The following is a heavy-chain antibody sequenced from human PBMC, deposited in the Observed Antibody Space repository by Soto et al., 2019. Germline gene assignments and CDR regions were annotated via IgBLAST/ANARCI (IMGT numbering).Heavy chain of an antibody. CDR3: ARDLRQLGNIYYYYGMDV. J-gene: IGHJ6*02. Sequence: GGSLRLSCAASGVTVSTNYMGWVRQAPGKGLEWVSVIYSGGSTYYADSVKGRFTISRDNSKNTLYLQMNSLRAEDTAVYYCARDLRQLGNIYYYYGMDVWGQGTTVTVSS. CDR2: IYSGGST. D-gene: IGHD6-13*01. V-gene: IGHV3-53*01. CDR1: GVTVSTNY.